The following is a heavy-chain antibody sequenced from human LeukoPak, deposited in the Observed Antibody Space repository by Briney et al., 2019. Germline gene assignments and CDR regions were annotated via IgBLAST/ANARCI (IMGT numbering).Heavy chain of an antibody. CDR3: ARDSLGRDCSSTSCYSY. V-gene: IGHV3-23*01. J-gene: IGHJ4*02. D-gene: IGHD2-2*02. CDR1: GFTFGNYV. Sequence: GRSLRLSCAASGFTFGNYVMHWVRQAPGKGLEWVSAISGSGGSTYYADSVKGRFTISRDNSKNTLYLQMNSLRAEDTAVYYCARDSLGRDCSSTSCYSYWGQGTLVTVSS. CDR2: ISGSGGST.